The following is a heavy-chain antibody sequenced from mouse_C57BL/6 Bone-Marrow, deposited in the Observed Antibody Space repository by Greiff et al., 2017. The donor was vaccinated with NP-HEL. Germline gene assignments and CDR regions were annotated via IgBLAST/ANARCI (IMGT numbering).Heavy chain of an antibody. V-gene: IGHV1-64*01. CDR3: ARYSYGNSEGFAY. CDR1: GYTFTSYW. CDR2: IHPNSGST. D-gene: IGHD2-1*01. J-gene: IGHJ3*01. Sequence: QVQLKQPGAELVKPGASVKLSCKASGYTFTSYWMHWVKQRPGQGLEWIGMIHPNSGSTNYNEKFKSKATLTVDKSSSTAYMQLSSLTSEDSAVYYCARYSYGNSEGFAYWGQGTLVTVSA.